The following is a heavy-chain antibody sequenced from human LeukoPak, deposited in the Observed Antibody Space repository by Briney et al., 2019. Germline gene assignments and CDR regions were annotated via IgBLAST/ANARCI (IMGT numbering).Heavy chain of an antibody. D-gene: IGHD6-13*01. V-gene: IGHV4-4*02. J-gene: IGHJ6*04. CDR2: IYHSGST. CDR3: ARGPTAAARAIYYYYYGMDV. Sequence: SGTLSLTCAVSGGSISSSNWWSWVRQPPGKGLEWIGEIYHSGSTNYNPSLKSRVTISVDKSKNQFSLKLSSVTAADTAVYYCARGPTAAARAIYYYYYGMDVWGKGTTVTVSS. CDR1: GGSISSSNW.